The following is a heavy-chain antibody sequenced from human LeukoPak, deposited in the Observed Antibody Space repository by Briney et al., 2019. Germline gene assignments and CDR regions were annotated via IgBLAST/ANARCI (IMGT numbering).Heavy chain of an antibody. V-gene: IGHV3-30*18. CDR2: ISYDGSNK. CDR1: GFTFSSYG. D-gene: IGHD6-19*01. Sequence: GGSLRLSCAASGFTFSSYGMHWVRQAPGKGLEWVAVISYDGSNKYYADSVKGRFTISRDNSKNTLYLQMNSLRAEDAAVYYCAKGIAGAAVAGTRWGQGTLVTVSS. CDR3: AKGIAGAAVAGTR. J-gene: IGHJ4*02.